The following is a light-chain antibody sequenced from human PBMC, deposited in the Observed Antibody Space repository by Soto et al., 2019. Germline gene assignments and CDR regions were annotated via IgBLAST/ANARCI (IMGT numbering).Light chain of an antibody. CDR3: QQYGSSLIT. CDR1: QSVSSSY. CDR2: GAS. V-gene: IGKV3-20*01. Sequence: EIVMTQSPGTLSLSPGDRATLSCRASQSVSSSYLAWYQQKPRKAPRLLIYGASITATGIPDRFSGSGSGTDFTLTISRLEPEDFAVYYCQQYGSSLITFGQGTQLEIK. J-gene: IGKJ5*01.